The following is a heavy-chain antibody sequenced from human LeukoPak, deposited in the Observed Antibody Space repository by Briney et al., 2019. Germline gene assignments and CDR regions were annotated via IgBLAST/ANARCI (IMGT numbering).Heavy chain of an antibody. J-gene: IGHJ3*02. V-gene: IGHV3-23*01. Sequence: GGSLRLSCAASGFTFSTYAMNWVRQAPGKGLEWVSTISGSGSSTYYADSVEGRFTISRDNSNNTLHLEMNSLRAEDTAIYYCVISRGGDYIYDAFDIWGQGTVVTVSS. CDR1: GFTFSTYA. D-gene: IGHD3-16*01. CDR2: ISGSGSST. CDR3: VISRGGDYIYDAFDI.